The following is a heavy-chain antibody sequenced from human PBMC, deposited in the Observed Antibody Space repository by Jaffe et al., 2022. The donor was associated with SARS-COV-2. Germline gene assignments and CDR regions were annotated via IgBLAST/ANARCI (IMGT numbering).Heavy chain of an antibody. CDR1: GGSFSGNY. V-gene: IGHV4-34*01. D-gene: IGHD6-19*01. Sequence: QVQLQQWGAGLLKPSETLSLTCAVYGGSFSGNYWSWIRQSPGKGLEWIGEINHSGSTNYNPSLKSRVTISVDTSKNQFSLKLSSVTAADTAVYYCARGKGAVAGTSWFDPWGQGTLVTVSS. CDR2: INHSGST. CDR3: ARGKGAVAGTSWFDP. J-gene: IGHJ5*02.